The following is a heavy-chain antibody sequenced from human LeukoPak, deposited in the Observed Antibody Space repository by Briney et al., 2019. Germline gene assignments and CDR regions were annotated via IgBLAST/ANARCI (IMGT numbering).Heavy chain of an antibody. J-gene: IGHJ4*02. CDR3: ARAKSSGSSGYYYDWDFDY. CDR2: INPNSGGT. D-gene: IGHD3-22*01. Sequence: ASVKVSCKASGYTFTGYYMHWVRQAPGQGLEWMGRINPNSGGTNYAQKFQGRVTMTRDTSISTAYMELSRLRSGDTAVYYCARAKSSGSSGYYYDWDFDYWGQGTLVTVSS. CDR1: GYTFTGYY. V-gene: IGHV1-2*06.